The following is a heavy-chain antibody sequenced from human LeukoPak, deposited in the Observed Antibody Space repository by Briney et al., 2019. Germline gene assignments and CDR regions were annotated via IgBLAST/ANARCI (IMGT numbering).Heavy chain of an antibody. J-gene: IGHJ4*02. CDR2: ICSGPTT. D-gene: IGHD5-18*01. CDR3: ARLRGGVQLWEN. Sequence: SETLPLTCSVSGGSLNIHSICWGWIRQPPGLRLEWIATICSGPTTYYNPSLRSRVTLSADTSKNQLSLMLTSMTALDTAVYYCARLRGGVQLWENWGQGTRVTVSS. V-gene: IGHV4-39*01. CDR1: GGSLNIHSIC.